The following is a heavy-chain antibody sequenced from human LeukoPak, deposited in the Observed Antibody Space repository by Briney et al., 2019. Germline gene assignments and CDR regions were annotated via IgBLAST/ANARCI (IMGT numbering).Heavy chain of an antibody. CDR1: GFTLSSYA. D-gene: IGHD3-22*01. V-gene: IGHV3-23*01. CDR3: AREDSSGYYYLVSY. J-gene: IGHJ4*02. Sequence: GGSLRLSCAASGFTLSSYAMSWVRQAPGKGLEWVSAISDSGNTYHADSVKGRFTISRDSSKNTLFLQMNRLRPEDAAVYYCAREDSSGYYYLVSYWGQGTLVTVSS. CDR2: ISDSGNT.